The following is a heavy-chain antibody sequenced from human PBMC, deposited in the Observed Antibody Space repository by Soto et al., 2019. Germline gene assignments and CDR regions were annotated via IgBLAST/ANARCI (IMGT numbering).Heavy chain of an antibody. V-gene: IGHV3-30-3*01. J-gene: IGHJ6*02. CDR1: GFTFSSYA. D-gene: IGHD6-13*01. CDR2: ISYDGGNK. Sequence: GGSLRLSCAASGFTFSSYAMHWVRQAPGKGLEWVAVISYDGGNKYYADSVKGRFTISRDNSKNTLYLQMNSLRAEDTAVYYCARAWYSSSWYGIAVAGTVHDYYGMDVWGQGTTVTVSS. CDR3: ARAWYSSSWYGIAVAGTVHDYYGMDV.